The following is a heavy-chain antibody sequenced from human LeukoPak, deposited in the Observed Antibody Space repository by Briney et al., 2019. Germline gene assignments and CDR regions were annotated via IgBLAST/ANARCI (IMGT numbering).Heavy chain of an antibody. Sequence: GESLKISCKGSGYTFSKYWLNWVRQMPGKGLEWMGRIDPSDSYTYYSPSFQGHVTISADRSLSTAYLQWTSLQASDTAIYYCARLPWGYAGDYFYYSMDVWGKGTTVTVSS. D-gene: IGHD3-16*01. J-gene: IGHJ6*04. V-gene: IGHV5-10-1*01. CDR1: GYTFSKYW. CDR2: IDPSDSYT. CDR3: ARLPWGYAGDYFYYSMDV.